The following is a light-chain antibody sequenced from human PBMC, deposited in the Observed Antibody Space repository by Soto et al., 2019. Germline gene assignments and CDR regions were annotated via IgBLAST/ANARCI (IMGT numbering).Light chain of an antibody. V-gene: IGLV2-14*01. CDR1: TSDVGRYKF. CDR2: EVS. CDR3: SSSTDTDTLVI. Sequence: QSALTQPASVSGSPGQSITISCTGTTSDVGRYKFVSWYQHHPGKAPKLLIFEVSNRPSGVSSRFSGSKSGNTASLTISGLQTEDEATSYCSSSTDTDTLVIFGGGTQLTVL. J-gene: IGLJ2*01.